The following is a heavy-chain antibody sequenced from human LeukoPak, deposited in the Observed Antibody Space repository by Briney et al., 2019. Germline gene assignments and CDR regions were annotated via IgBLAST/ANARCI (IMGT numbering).Heavy chain of an antibody. D-gene: IGHD3-10*01. CDR3: ATREFRYYGSGTYPVAFDI. CDR1: GFTFSTRW. Sequence: GGSLRLSCAASGFTFSTRWMNWVRQAPGEGLEWVGRIRSKTDYGTTDYTVPVKGRFTISRDDSKNTLYLQMNSLKTEDTAVYYCATREFRYYGSGTYPVAFDIWGQGTMVTVSS. J-gene: IGHJ3*02. V-gene: IGHV3-15*01. CDR2: IRSKTDYGTT.